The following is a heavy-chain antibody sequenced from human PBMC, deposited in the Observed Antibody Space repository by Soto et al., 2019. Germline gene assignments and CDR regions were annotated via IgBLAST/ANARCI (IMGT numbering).Heavy chain of an antibody. CDR1: GFIVRDYW. Sequence: EVQLVESGGGLVQPGGSLTLSCAASGFIVRDYWMVWVRQAPGKGLEWVANINQDGSEKYYVDSVRGRVIISRDNAENSLYLQMNSLRAEDTALYYCAREGVPDGLYLDNWGQGTLVTVSS. D-gene: IGHD2-2*01. J-gene: IGHJ4*02. V-gene: IGHV3-7*01. CDR2: INQDGSEK. CDR3: AREGVPDGLYLDN.